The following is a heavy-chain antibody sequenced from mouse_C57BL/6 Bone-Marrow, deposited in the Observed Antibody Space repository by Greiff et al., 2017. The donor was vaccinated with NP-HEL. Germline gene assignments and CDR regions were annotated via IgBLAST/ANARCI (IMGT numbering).Heavy chain of an antibody. J-gene: IGHJ2*01. Sequence: QVQLQQSGAELVRPGASVQLSCKASGYTFTDYYINWVKQRPGQGLEWIARIYPGSGNTYYNEKFKGKATLTAEKSSSTAYMQLSSLTSEDSAVYFCARGDYDWGQGTTLTVSS. CDR2: IYPGSGNT. V-gene: IGHV1-76*01. D-gene: IGHD2-4*01. CDR3: ARGDYD. CDR1: GYTFTDYY.